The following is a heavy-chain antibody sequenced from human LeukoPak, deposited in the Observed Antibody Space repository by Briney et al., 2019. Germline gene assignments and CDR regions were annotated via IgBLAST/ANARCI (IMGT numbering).Heavy chain of an antibody. CDR1: GYTFTGYY. CDR3: ARGEAIGYCSGGSCYSRRYYYYMDV. V-gene: IGHV1-2*06. CDR2: INPNSGGT. J-gene: IGHJ6*03. Sequence: GASVKVSCKASGYTFTGYYMHWVRQAPGRGLEWMGRINPNSGGTNYAQKFQGRVTMTRDTSISTAYMELSRLRSDDTAVYYCARGEAIGYCSGGSCYSRRYYYYMDVWGKGTTVTVSS. D-gene: IGHD2-15*01.